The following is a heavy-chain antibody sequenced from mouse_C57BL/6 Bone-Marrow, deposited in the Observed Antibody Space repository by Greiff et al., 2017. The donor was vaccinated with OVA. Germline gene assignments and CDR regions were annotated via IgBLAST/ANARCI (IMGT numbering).Heavy chain of an antibody. Sequence: EVKLVESGGGLVKPGGSLKLSCAASGFTFSDYGMHWVRQAPEKGLEWVAYISSGSSTIYYADTVKGRFTISRDNAKNTLFLQMTSLRSEDTAMYYCARGTITTVVPPDYWGQGTTLTVSS. J-gene: IGHJ2*01. V-gene: IGHV5-17*01. D-gene: IGHD1-1*01. CDR2: ISSGSSTI. CDR3: ARGTITTVVPPDY. CDR1: GFTFSDYG.